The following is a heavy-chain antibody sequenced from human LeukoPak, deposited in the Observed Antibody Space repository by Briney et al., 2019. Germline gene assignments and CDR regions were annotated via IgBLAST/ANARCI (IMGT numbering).Heavy chain of an antibody. CDR2: ISSSSSYI. CDR1: GFTSSSYS. V-gene: IGHV3-21*01. Sequence: PGGSLRLSCAASGFTSSSYSMNWVRQAPGTGLEWVSSISSSSSYIYYADSVKARFTISRDNAKNSLYLQMNSLRAEDTAVYYCARGGRSSSSWYGYWGQGTLVTVSS. D-gene: IGHD6-13*01. CDR3: ARGGRSSSSWYGY. J-gene: IGHJ4*02.